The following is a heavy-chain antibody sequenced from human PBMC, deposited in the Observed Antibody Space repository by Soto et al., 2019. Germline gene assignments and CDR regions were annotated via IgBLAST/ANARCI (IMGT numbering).Heavy chain of an antibody. J-gene: IGHJ4*02. CDR3: ARGIPTLLAPVTTFDY. D-gene: IGHD4-17*01. CDR1: GYTFTSYG. Sequence: ASVKVSCKASGYTFTSYGISWVRQAPGQGLEWMGWISAYNGNTNYAQKLQGRVTMTTDTSTSTAYMGLRSLRSDDTAVYYCARGIPTLLAPVTTFDYWGQGTLVTVSS. V-gene: IGHV1-18*01. CDR2: ISAYNGNT.